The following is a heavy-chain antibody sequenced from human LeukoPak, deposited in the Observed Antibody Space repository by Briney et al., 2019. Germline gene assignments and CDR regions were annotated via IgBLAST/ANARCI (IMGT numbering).Heavy chain of an antibody. J-gene: IGHJ6*03. CDR2: INTNTGNP. CDR3: ARRIAVAGTGSNYMDV. CDR1: GYTFTSYA. D-gene: IGHD6-19*01. V-gene: IGHV7-4-1*02. Sequence: ASVKVSCKASGYTFTSYAMNWVRQAPGQGLEWMGWINTNTGNPTYAQGFTGRFVSSLDTSVSTAYLQISRLKAEDTAVYYCARRIAVAGTGSNYMDVWGKGTTVTVSS.